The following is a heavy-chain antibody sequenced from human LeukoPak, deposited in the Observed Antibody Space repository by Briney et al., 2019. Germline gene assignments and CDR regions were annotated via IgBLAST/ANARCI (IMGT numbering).Heavy chain of an antibody. CDR3: ARVAAGYSVNYFDY. J-gene: IGHJ4*02. D-gene: IGHD4-23*01. V-gene: IGHV3-48*02. CDR2: ISTGSSTT. Sequence: GGSLRVSCAASEFAFSTYNMNWVRQAPGKGLEWVSYISTGSSTTYYADSVKGRFTISRGNVENSLYLQMNSLRDEDTAVYYCARVAAGYSVNYFDYWGQGTLVTVSS. CDR1: EFAFSTYN.